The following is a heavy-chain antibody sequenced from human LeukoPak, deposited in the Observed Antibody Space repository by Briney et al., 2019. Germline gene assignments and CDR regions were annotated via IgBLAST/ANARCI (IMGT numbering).Heavy chain of an antibody. CDR3: AREDLLRFLVDY. J-gene: IGHJ4*02. V-gene: IGHV4-39*02. CDR1: GGSISSSSYY. D-gene: IGHD3-3*01. CDR2: IYYSGST. Sequence: SETLSLTCTVSGGSISSSSYYWGWIRQPPGKGLEWIGSIYYSGSTYYNPSLKSRVTISVDTSKNQFSLKLSSVTAADTAVYYCAREDLLRFLVDYWGQGTLVTVSS.